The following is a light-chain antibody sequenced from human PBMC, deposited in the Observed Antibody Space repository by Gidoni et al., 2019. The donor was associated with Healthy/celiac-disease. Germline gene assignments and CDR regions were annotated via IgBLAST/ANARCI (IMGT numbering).Light chain of an antibody. J-gene: IGKJ1*01. CDR1: QSVGSSS. CDR3: QQYGGSPPT. V-gene: IGKV3-20*01. CDR2: GAS. Sequence: DIVLTQSPGTLSLSPGERATLSCRASQSVGSSSLAWYPHKPGQAPRLLSSGASSRATGIPDMFSGSGSGTEFTLTISRLGPEDVAVYYCQQYGGSPPTFGQGTKVEIK.